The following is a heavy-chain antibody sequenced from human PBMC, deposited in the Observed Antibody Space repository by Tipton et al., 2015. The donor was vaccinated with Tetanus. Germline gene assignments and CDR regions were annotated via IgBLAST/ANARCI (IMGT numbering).Heavy chain of an antibody. V-gene: IGHV3-30*18. CDR1: GFTFSDYG. CDR3: AKSGAQRWSPNHYYYYGLDV. Sequence: QVQLVQSGGGVVQSGRSLRLSCAASGFTFSDYGMHWVRQAPGKGLEWVAVLSFDGTNEDYADSVKGRFTISRDNSKNTLFLKMNSLRPEDAAVYYCAKSGAQRWSPNHYYYYGLDVWGQGATVSVSS. J-gene: IGHJ6*02. CDR2: LSFDGTNE. D-gene: IGHD1-26*01.